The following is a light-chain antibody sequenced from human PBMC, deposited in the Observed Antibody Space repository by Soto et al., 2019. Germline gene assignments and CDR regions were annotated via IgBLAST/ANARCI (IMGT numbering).Light chain of an antibody. V-gene: IGKV3-20*01. CDR3: QQYASSPLLT. CDR2: STS. CDR1: QTTGRNY. Sequence: EIVLTQSPGTLSLSPGETATLSCRASQTTGRNYLAWYQQKPGQAPRLLIFSTSTRATGIPERFSGGGSGTDFTLSISRLEPEDFAVYYCQQYASSPLLTFGGGTKVEIK. J-gene: IGKJ4*01.